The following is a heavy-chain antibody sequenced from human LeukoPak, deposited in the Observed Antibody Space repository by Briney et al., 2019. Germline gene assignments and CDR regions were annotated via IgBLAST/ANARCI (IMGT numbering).Heavy chain of an antibody. D-gene: IGHD4-17*01. CDR2: ISGSGGDT. CDR1: GFPFSTYA. J-gene: IGHJ4*02. V-gene: IGHV3-23*01. CDR3: AKGGVYGDYYFGY. Sequence: GGSLRLSCAASGFPFSTYAMSWVRQAPGKGLEWVSVISGSGGDTYYADSVKGRSTISGDNSKNTVYLQMNSLRAEDTALYYCAKGGVYGDYYFGYWGQGTLVTVSS.